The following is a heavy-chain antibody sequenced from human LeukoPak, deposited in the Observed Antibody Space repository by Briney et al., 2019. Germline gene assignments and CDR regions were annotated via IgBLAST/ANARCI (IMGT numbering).Heavy chain of an antibody. CDR1: GYSFTSYW. J-gene: IGHJ6*03. D-gene: IGHD2-2*02. V-gene: IGHV5-51*01. CDR2: IYPGDSDT. Sequence: GESLKISCKGSGYSFTSYWTGCVRHMPGKGLEWMGIIYPGDSDTRYSPSFQGQVTISADKSISTAYLQWSSLKASDTAMYYCARGPAAIQYYYYYMDVWGKGTTVTVSS. CDR3: ARGPAAIQYYYYYMDV.